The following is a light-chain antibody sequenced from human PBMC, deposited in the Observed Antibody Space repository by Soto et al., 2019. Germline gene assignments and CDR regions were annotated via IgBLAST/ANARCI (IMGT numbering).Light chain of an antibody. J-gene: IGLJ2*01. CDR1: SSDVGGYNY. CDR2: EVN. CDR3: QSYDRNNVNVV. V-gene: IGLV2-8*01. Sequence: QSALTQPPSASGSPGQSVAISCTGTSSDVGGYNYVSWYQQHPGKAPKLMIYEVNKRPSGVPDRFSGSKSGNTASLTVSGLQAEDEADYYCQSYDRNNVNVVFGGGTKLTVL.